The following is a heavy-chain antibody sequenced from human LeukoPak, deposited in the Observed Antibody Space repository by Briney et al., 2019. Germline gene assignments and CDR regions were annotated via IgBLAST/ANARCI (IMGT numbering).Heavy chain of an antibody. Sequence: VSVKVSCKASGYTFTNYDINWVRQATGQGLEWLGWMNANNGNTGYAQKFQGRVTMTRDTSVSTAYMELSSLRSEDTAVYYCARNLARTGDFDYWGQGTLVAVSS. CDR1: GYTFTNYD. V-gene: IGHV1-8*01. D-gene: IGHD5-12*01. CDR2: MNANNGNT. CDR3: ARNLARTGDFDY. J-gene: IGHJ4*02.